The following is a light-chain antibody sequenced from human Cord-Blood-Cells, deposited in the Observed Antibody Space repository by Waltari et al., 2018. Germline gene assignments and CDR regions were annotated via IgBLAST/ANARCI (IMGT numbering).Light chain of an antibody. CDR2: EAS. J-gene: IGKJ4*01. CDR1: QSVSSY. V-gene: IGKV3-11*01. Sequence: EIVLTQSPATLSLSPGERDTLSCRASQSVSSYLAWYQQKPGQAPRLLIYEASNRSTGIPARFSGSGSGTDFTLTISSLEPEDFAVYYCQQRSNWPPFGGGTKVEIK. CDR3: QQRSNWPP.